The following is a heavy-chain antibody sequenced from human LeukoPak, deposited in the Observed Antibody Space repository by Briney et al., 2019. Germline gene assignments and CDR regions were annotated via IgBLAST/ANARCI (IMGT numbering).Heavy chain of an antibody. D-gene: IGHD2-2*01. V-gene: IGHV4-59*08. CDR3: ARHGALDYRSTSSFDY. J-gene: IGHJ4*02. CDR1: GGSISSYY. Sequence: SETLSLTCTVSGGSISSYYWSWIRQPPGKGLEWIGYIYSSGSTNYNPSLKSRVTISGDTSKNQFSLKLSSVTAADTAVYYCARHGALDYRSTSSFDYWGQGTLVTVSS. CDR2: IYSSGST.